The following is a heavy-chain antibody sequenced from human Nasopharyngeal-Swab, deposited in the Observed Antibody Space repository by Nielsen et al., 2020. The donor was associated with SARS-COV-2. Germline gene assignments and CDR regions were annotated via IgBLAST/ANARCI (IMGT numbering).Heavy chain of an antibody. CDR3: ARENQEYANIWIDY. Sequence: ASVKVSCKASGYTFTINVLNCVRQSPGQWPAYIGFISTKTGAPTYAQAFTGRFVISLDTSVSTTYLQISSLKADDTAVYYCARENQEYANIWIDYWGQGTQVTVSS. CDR1: GYTFTINV. CDR2: ISTKTGAP. J-gene: IGHJ4*02. D-gene: IGHD1-1*01. V-gene: IGHV7-4-1*02.